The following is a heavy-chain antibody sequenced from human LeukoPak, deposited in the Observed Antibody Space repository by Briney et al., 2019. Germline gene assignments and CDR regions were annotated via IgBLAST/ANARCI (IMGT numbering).Heavy chain of an antibody. J-gene: IGHJ5*02. CDR2: IRYDGNNV. CDR1: GFTFSSYG. V-gene: IGHV3-30*02. CDR3: AKDYSGSYGYADR. Sequence: SGGSLRLSCAASGFTFSSYGMHWVRQAPGKGLEWVALIRYDGNNVYYADSVKGRFTISRDNSKSTLYLQMNSLRAEDTAVYYCAKDYSGSYGYADRWGQGALVTVSS. D-gene: IGHD1-26*01.